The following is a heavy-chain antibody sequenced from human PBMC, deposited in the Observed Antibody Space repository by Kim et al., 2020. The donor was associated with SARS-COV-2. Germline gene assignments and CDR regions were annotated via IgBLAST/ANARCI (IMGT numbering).Heavy chain of an antibody. CDR2: I. D-gene: IGHD3-10*01. V-gene: IGHV3-48*03. CDR3: ARDSAGRPFDY. J-gene: IGHJ4*02. Sequence: IYHADSVKGRLTIARDNAKNTLYLQMNSLRGEDTAIYYYARDSAGRPFDYWGQGTLITVSS.